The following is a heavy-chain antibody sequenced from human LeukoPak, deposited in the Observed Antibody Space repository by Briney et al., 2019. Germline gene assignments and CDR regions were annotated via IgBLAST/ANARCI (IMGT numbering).Heavy chain of an antibody. CDR2: INKDGSEE. D-gene: IGHD2-15*01. CDR1: GFTFSTYC. CDR3: ASYGSGLGRPFDH. Sequence: GGSLRLSCAASGFTFSTYCMSWVRQTPGNGLEWVANINKDGSEEYYVDPVKGRFTISRDNAKNSLYLQMNSLRAEDTAVYYCASYGSGLGRPFDHWGQGTLVTVSS. J-gene: IGHJ4*02. V-gene: IGHV3-7*01.